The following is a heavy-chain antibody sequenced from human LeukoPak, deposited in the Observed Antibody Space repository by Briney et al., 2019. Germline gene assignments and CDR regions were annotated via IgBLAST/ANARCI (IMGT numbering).Heavy chain of an antibody. V-gene: IGHV3-23*01. J-gene: IGHJ3*02. CDR2: ISGSGGST. Sequence: GGSLRLSCAASGFTFSSYGMSWVRQAPGKGLEWVSAISGSGGSTYYADSVKGRFTISRDNSKNTLYLQMNSLRAEDTAVYYCAKEAYDILTGYHDAFDIWGQGTMVTVSS. CDR3: AKEAYDILTGYHDAFDI. D-gene: IGHD3-9*01. CDR1: GFTFSSYG.